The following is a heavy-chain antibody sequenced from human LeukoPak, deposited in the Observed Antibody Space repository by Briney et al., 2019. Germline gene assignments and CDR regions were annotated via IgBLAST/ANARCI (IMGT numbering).Heavy chain of an antibody. CDR2: ISSSSSYT. D-gene: IGHD4-17*01. J-gene: IGHJ4*02. CDR1: GFTFSDYY. Sequence: GGSLRLSCAASGFTFSDYYMSWIRQAPGKGLEWVSYISSSSSYTNYADSVKGRFTISRDNAKNSLYLQMNSLRAEDTAVYYCAKGYGDYVVDYWGQGTLVTVSS. CDR3: AKGYGDYVVDY. V-gene: IGHV3-11*06.